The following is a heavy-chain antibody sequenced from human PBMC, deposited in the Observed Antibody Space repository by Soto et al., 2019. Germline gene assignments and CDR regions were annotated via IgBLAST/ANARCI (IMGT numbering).Heavy chain of an antibody. D-gene: IGHD6-13*01. CDR1: GFTFSNYA. J-gene: IGHJ5*02. CDR3: ARESMRAAGTNWADNIFGP. Sequence: QVQLVESGGGVVQPGRSLTLSCAASGFTFSNYAMHWVRQAPGRGLEWVAVISYDGRNNYYADSVKGRFTISRHNSKNTLYLQMNSLRAEDTAVYLCARESMRAAGTNWADNIFGPWAEGTLVTVAS. CDR2: ISYDGRNN. V-gene: IGHV3-30*04.